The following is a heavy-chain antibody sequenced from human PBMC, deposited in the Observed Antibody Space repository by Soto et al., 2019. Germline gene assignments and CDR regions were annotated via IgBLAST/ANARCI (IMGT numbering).Heavy chain of an antibody. D-gene: IGHD3-3*01. Sequence: QVQLQESGPGLVKPSETLSLTCAVSGASISPDYWSWIRQSPGKGLEWIGFLYYSGITKYNPSLKGLVTLSMETSKNQFSLMLSSVTAADTAVYYCARIFLVWSPENYSYYYMDVWGEGTTVTVSS. CDR3: ARIFLVWSPENYSYYYMDV. CDR2: LYYSGIT. CDR1: GASISPDY. J-gene: IGHJ6*03. V-gene: IGHV4-59*08.